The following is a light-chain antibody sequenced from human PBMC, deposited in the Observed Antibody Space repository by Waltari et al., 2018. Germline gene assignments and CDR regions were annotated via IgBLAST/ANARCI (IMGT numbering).Light chain of an antibody. J-gene: IGKJ1*01. CDR2: AAS. V-gene: IGKV1-9*01. CDR1: QGINDF. Sequence: CRARQGINDFLAWEQQKPGKAAKLLIYAASTLQTGVPSRFSVSGSGTDYTLTISSLQPEDFSTYYCQLLNSSQWTFGQGTKVEIK. CDR3: QLLNSSQWT.